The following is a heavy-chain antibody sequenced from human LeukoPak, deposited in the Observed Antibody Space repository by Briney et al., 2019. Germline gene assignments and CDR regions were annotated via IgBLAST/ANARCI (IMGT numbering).Heavy chain of an antibody. J-gene: IGHJ5*02. CDR1: GYTFTSYY. D-gene: IGHD3-22*01. CDR2: INPSGGST. Sequence: GASVKVSCKASGYTFTSYYMHWVRQAPGQGLEWMGIINPSGGSTSYAQKFQGRVTMTRDTSTSTVYMELSSLRSEDTAVYYCARDRVGGYYYDSSGLSPNWLDPWGQGTLVTVSS. V-gene: IGHV1-46*01. CDR3: ARDRVGGYYYDSSGLSPNWLDP.